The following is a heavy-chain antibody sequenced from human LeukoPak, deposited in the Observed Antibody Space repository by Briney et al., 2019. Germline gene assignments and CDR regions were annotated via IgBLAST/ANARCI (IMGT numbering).Heavy chain of an antibody. J-gene: IGHJ3*02. Sequence: SQTLSLTCTVSGGSISSGDYYWSWIRRPPGKGLEWIGYIYYSGSTYYNPSLKSRVTISVDTSNNQFSLKLSSVTAADTAVYYCARDRITIETRAFDIRGQGTMVTVSS. D-gene: IGHD3-3*01. V-gene: IGHV4-30-4*08. CDR1: GGSISSGDYY. CDR2: IYYSGST. CDR3: ARDRITIETRAFDI.